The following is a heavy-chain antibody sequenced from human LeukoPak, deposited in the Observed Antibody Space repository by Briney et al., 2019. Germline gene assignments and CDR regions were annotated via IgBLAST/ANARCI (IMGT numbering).Heavy chain of an antibody. D-gene: IGHD3-10*01. V-gene: IGHV3-7*04. CDR1: GLTFSPYW. CDR2: IKEDGSDQ. Sequence: TGGSLRLSCAASGLTFSPYWMTWVRQAPGKGLDWVANIKEDGSDQYYVDSVKGRFTISRDNAKKSLYLQMNSLRVEDTAVYYCARGNYSFDTWGQGTLVTVSS. J-gene: IGHJ4*02. CDR3: ARGNYSFDT.